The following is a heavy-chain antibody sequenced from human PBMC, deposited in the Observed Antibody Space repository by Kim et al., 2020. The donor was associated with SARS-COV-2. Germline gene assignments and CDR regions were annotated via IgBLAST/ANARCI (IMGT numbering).Heavy chain of an antibody. Sequence: GGSLRLSCAASGFTFSDYYMSWIRQAPGKGLEWVSYISSSGVTIYYADSVKGRFTISRDNAKNSLYLQMNSLRGEDTAVYYCASTKYSSSFTSYWGQGTLVTVSS. CDR1: GFTFSDYY. V-gene: IGHV3-11*04. D-gene: IGHD6-13*01. J-gene: IGHJ4*02. CDR2: ISSSGVTI. CDR3: ASTKYSSSFTSY.